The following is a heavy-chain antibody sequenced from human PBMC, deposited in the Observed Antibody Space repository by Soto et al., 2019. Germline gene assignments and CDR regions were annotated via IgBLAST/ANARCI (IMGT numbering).Heavy chain of an antibody. V-gene: IGHV1-2*04. CDR2: INPKSGGT. J-gene: IGHJ6*02. D-gene: IGHD2-8*01. Sequence: GASVQVSCKASGYSFTDYHIHWVRQAPGQGLEWLGRINPKSGGTSTAQKFQGWVTMTTDTSISTASMELTRLTSDDKAIYYCARGDSTDCSNGVCSFFYNHDMDVWGQGTTVTVSS. CDR3: ARGDSTDCSNGVCSFFYNHDMDV. CDR1: GYSFTDYH.